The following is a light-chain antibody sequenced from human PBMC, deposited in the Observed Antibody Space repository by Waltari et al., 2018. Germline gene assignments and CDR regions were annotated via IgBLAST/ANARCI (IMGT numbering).Light chain of an antibody. CDR1: QLVASGS. CDR2: GAY. CDR3: QQCDTSPFT. J-gene: IGKJ2*01. Sequence: SVLPHPPGTQSVSGGAWATLSCSVSQLVASGSLAWYQHKPGQAPRLLIYGAYYRATGIPDRFSGSGSGTDFTLTISRLEPEDFAVYYCQQCDTSPFTFGQGTRLDI. V-gene: IGKV3-20*01.